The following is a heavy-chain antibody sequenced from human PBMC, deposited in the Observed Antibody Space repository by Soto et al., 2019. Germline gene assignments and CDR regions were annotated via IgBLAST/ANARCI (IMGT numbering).Heavy chain of an antibody. V-gene: IGHV3-48*02. CDR3: ARDHGGSTWFVGVYYFFGMDV. Sequence: EVQMVESGGDLVQPGGSLRLSCAASGFIFSDYSMTWVRQAPGRGLEFLSHISSSGDAIFYAESVKGRFTVSRDNAKNSLYLQMNSLRDDDTAVYFCARDHGGSTWFVGVYYFFGMDVWGQGTAVTVSS. CDR1: GFIFSDYS. CDR2: ISSSGDAI. J-gene: IGHJ6*02. D-gene: IGHD6-13*01.